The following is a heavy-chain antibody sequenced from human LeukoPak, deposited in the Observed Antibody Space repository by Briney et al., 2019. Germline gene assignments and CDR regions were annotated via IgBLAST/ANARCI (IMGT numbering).Heavy chain of an antibody. Sequence: GGSLRLSCAASGFTFSNNWMTWVRQAPGKGLEWVASVKKDASEKYYVDSMKGRFTISRYNAKNSLDLQMNSLRAEDTAVYYCARDGAWQWLSIWGQGTMVTVSS. J-gene: IGHJ3*02. CDR2: VKKDASEK. V-gene: IGHV3-7*01. D-gene: IGHD6-19*01. CDR1: GFTFSNNW. CDR3: ARDGAWQWLSI.